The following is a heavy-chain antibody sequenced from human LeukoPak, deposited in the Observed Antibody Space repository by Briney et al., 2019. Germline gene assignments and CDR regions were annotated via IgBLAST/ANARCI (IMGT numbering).Heavy chain of an antibody. D-gene: IGHD3-3*01. CDR1: GGSISSGSYY. CDR3: ARARSGYLFDY. V-gene: IGHV4-61*02. J-gene: IGHJ4*02. CDR2: IYTSGST. Sequence: SQTLSPTCTVSGGSISSGSYYWSWIRQPAGKGLEWIGRIYTSGSTNYNPSLKSRVTISVDTSKNQFSLKLSSVTAADTAVYYCARARSGYLFDYWGQGTLVTVSS.